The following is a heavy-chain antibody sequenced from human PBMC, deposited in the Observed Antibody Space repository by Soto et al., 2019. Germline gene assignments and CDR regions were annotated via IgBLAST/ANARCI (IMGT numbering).Heavy chain of an antibody. CDR2: IYHSGST. V-gene: IGHV4-4*02. CDR3: ERRRVAAAGNWFDP. D-gene: IGHD6-13*01. CDR1: SGSISSSNW. Sequence: SETLSLTCAVSSGSISSSNWWSWVRQPPGKGLEWIGEIYHSGSTNYNPSLKSRVTISVDKSKNQFSLKLSSVTAADTAVYYCERRRVAAAGNWFDPWGQGTLVTVSS. J-gene: IGHJ5*02.